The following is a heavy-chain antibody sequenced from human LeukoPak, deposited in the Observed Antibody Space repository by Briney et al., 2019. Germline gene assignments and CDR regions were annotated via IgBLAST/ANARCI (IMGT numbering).Heavy chain of an antibody. J-gene: IGHJ6*02. D-gene: IGHD6-19*01. Sequence: GGSLRLSCAASGFTFSSHAMSWVRQAPGKGLEWVSVISGSGGSTYYADSVKGRFTISRDNSKNTLYLQMNSLRAEDTAVYYCAKSLPIAVAGTRTYYYYGMDVWGQGTTVTVSS. CDR1: GFTFSSHA. CDR3: AKSLPIAVAGTRTYYYYGMDV. V-gene: IGHV3-23*01. CDR2: ISGSGGST.